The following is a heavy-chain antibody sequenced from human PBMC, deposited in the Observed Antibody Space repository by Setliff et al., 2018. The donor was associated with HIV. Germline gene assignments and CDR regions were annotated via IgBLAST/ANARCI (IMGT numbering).Heavy chain of an antibody. Sequence: ASVKVSCKASGDTFTSYYMHWVRRAPGQGLEWMGMISPSGASTNYAQKFQGRVTMTRGTSIYTAYMELSRLRSDDTALYYCARAYTSGWYLELGLSYFDSWGQGTLVTVSS. CDR2: ISPSGAST. CDR3: ARAYTSGWYLELGLSYFDS. V-gene: IGHV1-2*02. D-gene: IGHD6-19*01. CDR1: GDTFTSYY. J-gene: IGHJ4*02.